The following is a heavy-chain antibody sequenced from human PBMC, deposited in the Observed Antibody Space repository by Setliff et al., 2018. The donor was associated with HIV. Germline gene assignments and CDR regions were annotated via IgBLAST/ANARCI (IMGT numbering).Heavy chain of an antibody. Sequence: SQTLSLPCAISGDSVSKNRAAWNWIRQSPSRGLEGLGRTNYRSKWFNEYAVSVKSRIIIYPDTSKNHFSLQLKSVNSGDTAVYYCARSDVGWFDPWGQGTLVTVSS. J-gene: IGHJ5*02. V-gene: IGHV6-1*01. CDR1: GDSVSKNRAA. CDR2: TNYRSKWFN. CDR3: ARSDVGWFDP.